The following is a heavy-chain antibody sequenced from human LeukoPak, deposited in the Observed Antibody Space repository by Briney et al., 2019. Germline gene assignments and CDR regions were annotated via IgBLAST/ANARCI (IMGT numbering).Heavy chain of an antibody. Sequence: ASVKVSCKASGYTXTAYYIHGVQQAPGQGLEWMGWINPNSGGTNYAQKFQGRVTMTRDTSISTAYMELSRLRSDDTAVYFCARRCDTSSYYTYYFDYWGQGTLVTVSS. J-gene: IGHJ4*02. V-gene: IGHV1-2*02. CDR2: INPNSGGT. D-gene: IGHD3-22*01. CDR1: GYTXTAYY. CDR3: ARRCDTSSYYTYYFDY.